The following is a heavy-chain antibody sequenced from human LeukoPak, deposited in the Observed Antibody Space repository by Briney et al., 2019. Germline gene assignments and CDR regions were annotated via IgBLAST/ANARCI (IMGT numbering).Heavy chain of an antibody. Sequence: GGSLRLSCAASGLTFSRYWMHWVREAPGKGLVWVSRINGDGSSTTYADSVKGRFTFSRDNAKNTLYLQMNSLRAEDTAVYYCARTLTGGYFDSWGQGTLVTVSS. D-gene: IGHD1-20*01. CDR1: GLTFSRYW. V-gene: IGHV3-74*01. J-gene: IGHJ4*02. CDR3: ARTLTGGYFDS. CDR2: INGDGSST.